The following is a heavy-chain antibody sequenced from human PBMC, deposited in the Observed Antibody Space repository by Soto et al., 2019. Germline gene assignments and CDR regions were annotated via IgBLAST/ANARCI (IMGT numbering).Heavy chain of an antibody. V-gene: IGHV3-23*01. J-gene: IGHJ5*02. D-gene: IGHD4-17*01. CDR3: AKDSGSYGDYGNWFDP. Sequence: PGGSLRLSCAASGFIFSSYAMSWVRQAPGKGLEWVSAISGSGGSTYYADAVKGRFTSSRDNSKNTLYLPMNSLRAEDTAVYYCAKDSGSYGDYGNWFDPWGQGTLVTVSS. CDR2: ISGSGGST. CDR1: GFIFSSYA.